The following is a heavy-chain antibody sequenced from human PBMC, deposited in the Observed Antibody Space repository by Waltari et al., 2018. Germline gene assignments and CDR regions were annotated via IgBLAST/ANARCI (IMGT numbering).Heavy chain of an antibody. D-gene: IGHD7-27*01. V-gene: IGHV4-59*11. CDR1: GGSISSHY. Sequence: QVQLQESGPGLVKPSETLSLTCTVPGGSISSHYWSWIRQPPGKGLEWIWYIYYSGGTNYNPSLKSRVTIAVETSKNQFALKLSSVTAADTAVYYCARGPPLGGDWGQGTLVTVSS. J-gene: IGHJ4*02. CDR3: ARGPPLGGD. CDR2: IYYSGGT.